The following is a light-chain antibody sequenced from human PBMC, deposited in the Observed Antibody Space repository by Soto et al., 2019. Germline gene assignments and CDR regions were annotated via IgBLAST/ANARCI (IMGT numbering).Light chain of an antibody. V-gene: IGLV2-11*01. J-gene: IGLJ1*01. Sequence: QSALTQPRSVSGSPGQSVTISCTGTSSDVGGYNFVSWYQQYPGKAPILIIYDVTKGPSGVPDRFSGSKSGNTASLTISGLQTDDEADYYCCSYAGSYTHVFGTGTKVTVL. CDR3: CSYAGSYTHV. CDR2: DVT. CDR1: SSDVGGYNF.